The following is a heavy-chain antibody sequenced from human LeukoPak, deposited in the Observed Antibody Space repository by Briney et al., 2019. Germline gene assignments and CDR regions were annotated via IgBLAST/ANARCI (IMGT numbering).Heavy chain of an antibody. CDR1: GYTFIGYY. D-gene: IGHD5-24*01. Sequence: ASVKVSCTASGYTFIGYYMHWVRQAPGQGLEWMGRIDPNSGGTNYAQKFQGRVTMTRDTSISTAYMELSRLTSDDTAVYYCATSGGDGYNYYWGQGTLVTVSS. CDR3: ATSGGDGYNYY. CDR2: IDPNSGGT. V-gene: IGHV1-2*06. J-gene: IGHJ4*02.